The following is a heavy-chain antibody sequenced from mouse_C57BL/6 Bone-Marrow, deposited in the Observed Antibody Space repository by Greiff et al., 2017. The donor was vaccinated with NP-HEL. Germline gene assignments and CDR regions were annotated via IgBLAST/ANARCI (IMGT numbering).Heavy chain of an antibody. CDR2: ISDGGSYT. Sequence: DVMLVESGGGLVKPGGSLKLSCAASGFTFSSYAMSWVRQTPEKRLEWVATISDGGSYTYYPDNVKGRFTISRDNAKNNLYLQMSHLKSEDTAMYYCARDLVTTAMDYWGQGTSVTVSS. CDR1: GFTFSSYA. D-gene: IGHD2-2*01. CDR3: ARDLVTTAMDY. J-gene: IGHJ4*01. V-gene: IGHV5-4*01.